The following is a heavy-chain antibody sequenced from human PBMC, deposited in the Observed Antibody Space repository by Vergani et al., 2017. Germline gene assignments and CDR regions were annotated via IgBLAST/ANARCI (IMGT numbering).Heavy chain of an antibody. CDR3: ARGALWWLRQIDS. Sequence: QLQLQESGSGLVKPSQTLSLTCAVSGGSISSGGYSWSWIRQPPGKGLEWIGEICHTEDTKYSPSLKSRVTVSVDESRNLFSLRLNSVTAADTAVYYCARGALWWLRQIDSWGQGTLVTVSS. D-gene: IGHD2-21*01. CDR2: ICHTEDT. CDR1: GGSISSGGYS. J-gene: IGHJ4*02. V-gene: IGHV4-30-2*01.